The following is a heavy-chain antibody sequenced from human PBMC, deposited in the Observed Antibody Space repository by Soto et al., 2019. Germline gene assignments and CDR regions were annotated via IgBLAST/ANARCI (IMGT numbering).Heavy chain of an antibody. V-gene: IGHV3-21*05. J-gene: IGHJ4*02. CDR3: ANVFWGSVGPDGNR. CDR1: GFTFSNAW. Sequence: GVSLRLSCAASGFTFSNAWMNWVRQAPGKGPEWISYIGPSHNDIGYAASVKGRFTISRDNAKDSLYLQMNSLRVEDTALYYCANVFWGSVGPDGNRWGQGTQVTVSS. D-gene: IGHD3-16*01. CDR2: IGPSHNDI.